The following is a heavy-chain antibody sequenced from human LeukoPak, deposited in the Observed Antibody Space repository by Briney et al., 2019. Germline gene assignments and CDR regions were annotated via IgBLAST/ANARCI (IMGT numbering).Heavy chain of an antibody. V-gene: IGHV1-2*02. CDR1: GYTYTGYY. J-gene: IGHJ4*02. CDR3: AGRPETAMVAIFYY. CDR2: IHPSSSGT. Sequence: ASVQDSCKASGYTYTGYYVHWVGQAPGQGLPWMGWIHPSSSGTNYAQSLQGRVTMTGDTSISTAYMVLSRLTSDDTAVYFCAGRPETAMVAIFYYWGQGTLVTISS. D-gene: IGHD5-18*01.